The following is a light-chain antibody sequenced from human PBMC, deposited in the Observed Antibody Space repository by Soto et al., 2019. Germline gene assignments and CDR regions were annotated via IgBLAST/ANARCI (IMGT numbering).Light chain of an antibody. Sequence: QAVVTQPPSVSGAPGQRVTISCTGSGSNIGAGYNVHWYQHLPGTAPKLLIYGDSNRPSGVPDRFSGSKSGTSASLAITGLQADDEADYYCQSYDSSLSGSVFGGGTKVTVL. CDR3: QSYDSSLSGSV. CDR2: GDS. V-gene: IGLV1-40*01. J-gene: IGLJ3*02. CDR1: GSNIGAGYN.